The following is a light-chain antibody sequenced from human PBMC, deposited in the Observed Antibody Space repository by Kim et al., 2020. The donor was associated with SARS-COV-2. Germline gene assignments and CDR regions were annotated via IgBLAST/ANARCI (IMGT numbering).Light chain of an antibody. V-gene: IGLV3-19*01. CDR3: KSRDSSGNRDV. CDR2: GKN. Sequence: ALGQTVRITCQGDSLGLYYASWYQQKPGQAPIVVMYGKNVRPSGIPDRFSGSTSVNTAFLTITGAQAEDEADYYCKSRDSSGNRDVFGSGTKVTVL. CDR1: SLGLYY. J-gene: IGLJ1*01.